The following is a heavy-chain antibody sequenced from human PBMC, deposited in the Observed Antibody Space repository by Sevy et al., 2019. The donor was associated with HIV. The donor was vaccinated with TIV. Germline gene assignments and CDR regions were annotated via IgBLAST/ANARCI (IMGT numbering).Heavy chain of an antibody. V-gene: IGHV3-73*01. J-gene: IGHJ4*02. Sequence: GGSLRLSCAASGFTFSGSAMHWVRQASGKGLEWVGRIRRKANSYATAYAASGKGRFTISRDDSKNTAYLQMNSLKTEDTAVYCGTRHSLYYDSSGYPTDYWGQGTLVTVSS. CDR3: TRHSLYYDSSGYPTDY. D-gene: IGHD3-22*01. CDR2: IRRKANSYAT. CDR1: GFTFSGSA.